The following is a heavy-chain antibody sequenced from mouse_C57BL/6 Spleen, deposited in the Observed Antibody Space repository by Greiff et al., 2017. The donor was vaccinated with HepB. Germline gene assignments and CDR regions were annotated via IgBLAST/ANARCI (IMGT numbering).Heavy chain of an antibody. CDR3: AREDYVSSYGYFDV. J-gene: IGHJ1*03. CDR2: IYYSGTI. D-gene: IGHD1-1*01. V-gene: IGHV3-5*01. CDR1: GISITTGNYR. Sequence: EVHLVESGPGLVKPSQTVFLTCTVTGISITTGNYRWSWIRQFPGNKLEWIGYIYYSGTITYNPSLTSRTTITRDTPKNQFFLEMNSLTAEDTATYYCAREDYVSSYGYFDVWGTGTTVTVSS.